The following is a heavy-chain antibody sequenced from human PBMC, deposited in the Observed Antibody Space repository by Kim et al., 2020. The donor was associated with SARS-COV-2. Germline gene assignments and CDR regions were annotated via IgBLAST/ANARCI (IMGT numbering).Heavy chain of an antibody. Sequence: GGSLRLSCAASGFTFSSYWMSWVRQAPGKGLEWVANIKQDGSEKYYVDSVKGRFTISRDNAKNSLYLQMNSLRAEDTAVYYCARGKTGYYYYYGMDVWGQGTTVTVSS. CDR1: GFTFSSYW. V-gene: IGHV3-7*01. CDR2: IKQDGSEK. D-gene: IGHD1-1*01. J-gene: IGHJ6*02. CDR3: ARGKTGYYYYYGMDV.